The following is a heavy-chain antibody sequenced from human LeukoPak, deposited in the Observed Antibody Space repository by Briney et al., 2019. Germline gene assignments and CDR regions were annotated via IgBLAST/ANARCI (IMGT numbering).Heavy chain of an antibody. Sequence: SVKVSCKASGGTFSSYAISWVRQATGQGLESMGGIIPIFGTANYAQKFQGRVTITADESTSTAYMELSSLRSEDTAVYYCASKMDIVVVPAVYYYYMDVWGKGTTVTVSS. CDR2: IIPIFGTA. CDR1: GGTFSSYA. J-gene: IGHJ6*03. V-gene: IGHV1-69*01. CDR3: ASKMDIVVVPAVYYYYMDV. D-gene: IGHD2-2*03.